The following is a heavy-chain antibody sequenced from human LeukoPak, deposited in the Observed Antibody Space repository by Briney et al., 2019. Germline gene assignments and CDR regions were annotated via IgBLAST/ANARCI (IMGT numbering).Heavy chain of an antibody. V-gene: IGHV3-48*02. J-gene: IGHJ4*02. CDR2: ISGSSSTI. CDR1: GFTFSSYS. Sequence: PGGSLRLSCAASGFTFSSYSMNRVRQAPGKGLEWVSYISGSSSTIYYADSVKGRFTISRDNAKNSLYLQMNSLRDEDTAVYYCARDSTATSSPIDYWGQGTLVTVSS. CDR3: ARDSTATSSPIDY.